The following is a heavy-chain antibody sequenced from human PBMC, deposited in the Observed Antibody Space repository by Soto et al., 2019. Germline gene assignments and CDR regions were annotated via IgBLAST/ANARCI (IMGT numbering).Heavy chain of an antibody. Sequence: QLQLQESGSGLVKPSQTLSLTCAVSGGSISSGGYSWSWIRQPPGKGLEWIGYIYHSGSTYYNPSLKSRVTISVDRSKNLFSLKLSSVTAADTAVYYCARENYYDSSGYSDAFDIWGQGTMVTVSS. CDR3: ARENYYDSSGYSDAFDI. D-gene: IGHD3-22*01. CDR2: IYHSGST. CDR1: GGSISSGGYS. V-gene: IGHV4-30-2*01. J-gene: IGHJ3*02.